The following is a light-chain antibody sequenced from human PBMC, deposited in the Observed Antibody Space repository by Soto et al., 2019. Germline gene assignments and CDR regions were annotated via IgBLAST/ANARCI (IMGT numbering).Light chain of an antibody. CDR2: AAY. V-gene: IGKV1-39*01. CDR1: QSITAY. Sequence: DIQMTQSASSLSDSVLDRVTGTCRASQSITAYLNWYQQKPGKAPKLLLSAAYGLQSGVPSRLRGSGSGPEFTPTISSLHPEDFATYYCQQSSDFPLTCAGGTKV. CDR3: QQSSDFPLT. J-gene: IGKJ4*01.